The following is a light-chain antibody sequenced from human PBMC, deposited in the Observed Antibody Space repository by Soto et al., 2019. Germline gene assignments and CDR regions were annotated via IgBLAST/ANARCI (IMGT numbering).Light chain of an antibody. CDR3: AAWDDSLSGVV. J-gene: IGLJ2*01. Sequence: QLVLTQPPSASGTPGQRVTISCSGSSPNIGSNYVYWYQQLPGTVPQLLIYRNSERPSGVPDRFSGSKSGTSASLAISGLRSEDEADYYCAAWDDSLSGVVFGGGTKLTVL. CDR2: RNS. V-gene: IGLV1-47*01. CDR1: SPNIGSNY.